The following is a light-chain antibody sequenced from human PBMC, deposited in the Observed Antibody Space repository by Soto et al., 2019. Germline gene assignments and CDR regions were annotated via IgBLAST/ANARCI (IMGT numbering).Light chain of an antibody. Sequence: QSVLTQPASVSGSPGQSITLSLTGNRSDVGGYNYVSWYQQEPGKAPKLMICDVSNRPSGVSNRFSGSKSGNTASLTISGLQAEDEADYYCSSYTSGTTFVFGTGTKVTVL. CDR1: RSDVGGYNY. V-gene: IGLV2-14*01. CDR2: DVS. CDR3: SSYTSGTTFV. J-gene: IGLJ1*01.